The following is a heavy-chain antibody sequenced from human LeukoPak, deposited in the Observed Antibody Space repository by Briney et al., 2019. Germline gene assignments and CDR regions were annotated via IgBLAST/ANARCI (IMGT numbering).Heavy chain of an antibody. D-gene: IGHD4-23*01. J-gene: IGHJ4*02. CDR3: ARARTTVLRYFDH. CDR2: INSDESST. CDR1: GFTFSNYW. V-gene: IGHV3-74*01. Sequence: GGSLRLSCAASGFTFSNYWMHWVRQAPGKGLVWVSHINSDESSTSYADSVKGRFTISRDNAKNTLHLQVNSLRAEDTAVYYCARARTTVLRYFDHWGQGTLVIVSS.